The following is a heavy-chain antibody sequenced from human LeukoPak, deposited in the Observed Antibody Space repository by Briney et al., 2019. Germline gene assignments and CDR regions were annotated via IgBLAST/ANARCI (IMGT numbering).Heavy chain of an antibody. CDR1: GFSFSSYW. CDR3: ARDTPYDSSGYPLDM. D-gene: IGHD3-22*01. J-gene: IGHJ3*02. V-gene: IGHV3-7*01. CDR2: IKQDGSKK. Sequence: PGGSLRLSCAASGFSFSSYWMSWVRQAPGKGLEWVANIKQDGSKKYYVDSVKGRFTISRDNAKNSLYLQMNSVRAEDTAVYYCARDTPYDSSGYPLDMWGQGTMVTVSS.